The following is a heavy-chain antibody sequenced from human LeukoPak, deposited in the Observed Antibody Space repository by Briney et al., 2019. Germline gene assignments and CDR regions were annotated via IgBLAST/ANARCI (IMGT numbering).Heavy chain of an antibody. V-gene: IGHV1-24*01. J-gene: IGHJ6*02. CDR3: ATHHSGSYTSYGMDV. CDR2: FDPEDGET. D-gene: IGHD1-26*01. Sequence: ASVKVSCKASGGTFSSYAISWVRQAPGQGLEWMGGFDPEDGETIYAQKFQGRVTMTEDTSTDTAYMELSSLRSEDTAVYYCATHHSGSYTSYGMDVWGQGTTVTVSS. CDR1: GGTFSSYA.